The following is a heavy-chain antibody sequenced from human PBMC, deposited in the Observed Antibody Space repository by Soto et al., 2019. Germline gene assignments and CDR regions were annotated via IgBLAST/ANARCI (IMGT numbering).Heavy chain of an antibody. CDR2: ISSRSSYI. D-gene: IGHD3-9*01. J-gene: IGHJ6*04. Sequence: GGSLRLSCATSGFAFNTDEMNWGRQAPGKGLEWVSSISSRSSYIDYAASVKGRFTISRDNDKNSLYLQMNSLRADDTAVYYCASADRHFDFWGRGTPVTVSS. CDR3: ASADRHFDF. V-gene: IGHV3-21*01. CDR1: GFAFNTDE.